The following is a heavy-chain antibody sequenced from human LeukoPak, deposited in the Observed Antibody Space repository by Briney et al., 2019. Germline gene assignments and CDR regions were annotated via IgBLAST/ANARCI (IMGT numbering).Heavy chain of an antibody. CDR2: IYYSGST. Sequence: PSETLSLTCTVSGGSFSNYFWSWLRQPPGKGLEWIGYIYYSGSTNYNPSLQSRVNISVDTSKNQFSLMLTSVTAADTAVYYCARDIIYSGYDWFIRAYFDYWGQGTLVTVSS. V-gene: IGHV4-59*12. J-gene: IGHJ4*02. CDR3: ARDIIYSGYDWFIRAYFDY. D-gene: IGHD5-12*01. CDR1: GGSFSNYF.